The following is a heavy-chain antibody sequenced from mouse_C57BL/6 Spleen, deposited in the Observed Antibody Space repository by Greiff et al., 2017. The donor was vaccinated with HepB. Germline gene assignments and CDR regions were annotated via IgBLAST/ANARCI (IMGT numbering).Heavy chain of an antibody. CDR3: AREDYGSSYRDY. D-gene: IGHD1-1*01. CDR2: IYPGDGDT. CDR1: GYAFSSYW. Sequence: VQLQQSGAELVKPGASVKISCKASGYAFSSYWMNWVKQRPGKGLEWIGQIYPGDGDTNYNGKFKGKATLTADKSSSTAYMQLSSLTSEDSAVYFCAREDYGSSYRDYWGQGTTLTVSS. J-gene: IGHJ2*01. V-gene: IGHV1-80*01.